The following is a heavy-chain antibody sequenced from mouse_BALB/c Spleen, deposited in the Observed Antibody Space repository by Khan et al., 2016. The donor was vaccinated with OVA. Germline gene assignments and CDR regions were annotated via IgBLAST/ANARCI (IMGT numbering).Heavy chain of an antibody. CDR2: ISDGGSYT. Sequence: EVQLQESGGGLVKPGGSLKLSCAASGFTFSDYYMYWVRQTPEKRLEWVATISDGGSYTYYPDSVKGRFTISRDDVKNNLYLQMSSLKSADTAMYYCASGFYGGPFTYWGQGTLVTVSA. D-gene: IGHD1-1*02. J-gene: IGHJ3*01. CDR3: ASGFYGGPFTY. V-gene: IGHV5-4*02. CDR1: GFTFSDYY.